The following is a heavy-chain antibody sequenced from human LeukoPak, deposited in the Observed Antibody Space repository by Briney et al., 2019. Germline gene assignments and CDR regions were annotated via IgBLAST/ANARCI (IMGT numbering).Heavy chain of an antibody. CDR2: IYHSGST. CDR3: ARDLAVATITGGGDGTYYHYYGMDV. V-gene: IGHV4-59*01. CDR1: GGSISSDY. J-gene: IGHJ6*02. D-gene: IGHD5-12*01. Sequence: TSETLSLTCIVSGGSISSDYWSWIRQPPGKGLECIGYIYHSGSTIYNPSLKSRVTISVDTSKKQFSLKLSSVTAADAAVYFCARDLAVATITGGGDGTYYHYYGMDVWGQGTTVTVSS.